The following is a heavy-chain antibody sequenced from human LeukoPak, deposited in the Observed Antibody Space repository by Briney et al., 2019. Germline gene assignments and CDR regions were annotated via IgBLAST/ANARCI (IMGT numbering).Heavy chain of an antibody. D-gene: IGHD3-16*01. V-gene: IGHV3-23*01. CDR2: ISGSGGST. J-gene: IGHJ4*02. CDR1: GFTFSSYA. Sequence: QPGGSLRLSCAASGFTFSSYAMYWVRQAPGKGLEWVSGISGSGGSTYYADSVKGRFTVSRDNAKNSLYLQMNSLRAEDTAVYYCARGWQGGIEYWGQGALVTVSS. CDR3: ARGWQGGIEY.